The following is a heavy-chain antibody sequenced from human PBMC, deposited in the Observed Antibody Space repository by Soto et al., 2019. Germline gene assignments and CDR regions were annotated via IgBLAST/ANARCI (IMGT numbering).Heavy chain of an antibody. CDR2: INHSGTT. Sequence: QVQLQQWGAGLLKPSETLSLTCAVYGGSVSGSFWSWIRQPPGKGLEWIGEINHSGTTSYSPSLERRVTTSIDTSKNQFSLRMSSVTAADTAIYYCARRYCSDSYCSYFDYWGRGTLVTVSA. J-gene: IGHJ4*02. D-gene: IGHD2-15*01. CDR1: GGSVSGSF. CDR3: ARRYCSDSYCSYFDY. V-gene: IGHV4-34*02.